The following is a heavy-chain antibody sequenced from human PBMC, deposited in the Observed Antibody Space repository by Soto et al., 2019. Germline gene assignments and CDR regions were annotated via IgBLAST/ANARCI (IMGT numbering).Heavy chain of an antibody. CDR1: GGSISSYY. J-gene: IGHJ4*02. Sequence: QVQLQESGPGLVKPSETLSLTCTVSGGSISSYYWSWIRQPPGKGLEWIGYIYYSGSTNYNPSLKSRVTISVDTSKNQFSLKLSSVTAADTAVYYCARDSTRSGYDPYFDHWGQGTLVTVSS. D-gene: IGHD5-12*01. CDR2: IYYSGST. CDR3: ARDSTRSGYDPYFDH. V-gene: IGHV4-59*01.